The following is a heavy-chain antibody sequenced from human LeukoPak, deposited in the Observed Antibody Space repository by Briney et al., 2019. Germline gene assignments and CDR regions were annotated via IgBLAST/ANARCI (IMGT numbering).Heavy chain of an antibody. CDR1: GGSISSGSYY. D-gene: IGHD3-16*02. CDR3: AREKRIMITFGGVIVDY. J-gene: IGHJ4*02. Sequence: PSQTLSLTCTVSGGSISSGSYYWSWIRQPAGKGLEWIGRIYTSGSTNYNPSLKSRVTISVDTSKNQFSLKLSSVTAADTAVYYCAREKRIMITFGGVIVDYWGQGTLVTVSS. V-gene: IGHV4-61*02. CDR2: IYTSGST.